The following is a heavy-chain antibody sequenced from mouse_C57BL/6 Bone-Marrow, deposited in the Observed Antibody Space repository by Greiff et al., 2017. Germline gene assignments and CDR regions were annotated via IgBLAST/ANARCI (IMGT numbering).Heavy chain of an antibody. D-gene: IGHD1-1*01. V-gene: IGHV1-81*01. CDR3: ARSPFYDGSSSLFAY. Sequence: VQLVESGAELARPGASVKLSCKASGYTFTSYGISWVQQRPGQGLEWIGEIYPRSGNTYYNEKFKGKATLTADKSSSTAYMELRSLTSEASAVXFCARSPFYDGSSSLFAYWGQGTRVTVSA. CDR1: GYTFTSYG. CDR2: IYPRSGNT. J-gene: IGHJ3*01.